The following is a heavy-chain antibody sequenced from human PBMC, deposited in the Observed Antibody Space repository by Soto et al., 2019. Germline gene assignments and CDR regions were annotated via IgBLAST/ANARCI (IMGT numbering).Heavy chain of an antibody. Sequence: SQTLSLTCAISGDRVSSNSAAWNWIRQSPSRGLEWLGRTYYRSKWYNDYAVSVKSRITINPDTSKNQFSLQLNSVTPEDTAVYYCARSYTAMGTYYYYGMDVWGQGTTVTVSS. V-gene: IGHV6-1*01. D-gene: IGHD5-18*01. CDR1: GDRVSSNSAA. J-gene: IGHJ6*02. CDR3: ARSYTAMGTYYYYGMDV. CDR2: TYYRSKWYN.